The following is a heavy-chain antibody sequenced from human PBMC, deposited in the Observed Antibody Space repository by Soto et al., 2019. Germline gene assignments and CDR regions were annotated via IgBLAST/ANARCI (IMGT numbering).Heavy chain of an antibody. D-gene: IGHD6-19*01. Sequence: SSETLSLTCTVSGGSISSGGYYWSWIRQHPGKGLEWIGYVYYSGNTYYNPSLKSRVTISVDTSKNQFSLKLTSVTAADTAVYYCARDCSGWYNWFDPWGQGTLVTVS. V-gene: IGHV4-31*03. CDR3: ARDCSGWYNWFDP. CDR2: VYYSGNT. J-gene: IGHJ5*02. CDR1: GGSISSGGYY.